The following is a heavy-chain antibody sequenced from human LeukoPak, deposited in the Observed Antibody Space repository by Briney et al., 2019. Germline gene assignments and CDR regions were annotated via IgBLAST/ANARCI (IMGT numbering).Heavy chain of an antibody. J-gene: IGHJ4*02. V-gene: IGHV4-59*12. CDR1: GGSISSYY. D-gene: IGHD6-13*01. CDR2: IYYSGST. Sequence: SETLSLTCTVSGGSISSYYWSWIRQPPGKGLEWIGYIYYSGSTNYNPSLKSRVTISVDTSKNQFSLKLSSVAAADTAVYYCARRSSSWYRNYYFDYWGQGTLVTVSS. CDR3: ARRSSSWYRNYYFDY.